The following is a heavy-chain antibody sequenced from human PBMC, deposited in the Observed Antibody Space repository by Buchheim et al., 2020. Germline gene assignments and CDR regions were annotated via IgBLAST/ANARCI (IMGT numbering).Heavy chain of an antibody. CDR3: AREGPYYYGFDV. D-gene: IGHD1-26*01. V-gene: IGHV4-30-4*01. Sequence: QVQFRESGPSLMKPSQTLSLSCAVSGDSITNTDFYWNWIRLSPGRDLEWIGSIDYSGFAYYNPSLESRLGLSIDPAKNQFPLRLRSVTAADTAFYYCAREGPYYYGFDVWGPGT. J-gene: IGHJ6*02. CDR1: GDSITNTDFY. CDR2: IDYSGFA.